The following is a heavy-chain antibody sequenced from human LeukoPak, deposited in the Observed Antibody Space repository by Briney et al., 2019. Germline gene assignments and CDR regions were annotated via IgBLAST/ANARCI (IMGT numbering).Heavy chain of an antibody. D-gene: IGHD3-16*02. CDR1: GFTFNTYW. CDR2: IKQDGSEE. CDR3: ARDEGSLSAFDI. Sequence: GGSLRLSCAASGFTFNTYWMSWIRQAPGKGLEWVANIKQDGSEEHSVDFVKGRFTISRDNAKKSLYLQMNSLRAEDSAVYYCARDEGSLSAFDIWGQGTMVTVSS. V-gene: IGHV3-7*01. J-gene: IGHJ3*02.